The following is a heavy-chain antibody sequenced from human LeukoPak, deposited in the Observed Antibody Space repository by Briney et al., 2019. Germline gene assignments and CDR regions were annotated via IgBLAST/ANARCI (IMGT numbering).Heavy chain of an antibody. CDR1: GGSFSGYY. Sequence: PSETLSLTCSVYGGSFSGYYWSWIRQPPGKGLEWIGEINLGGSTNYNPSLKSRVTIPVDTSKNQFSLKLSSVTAADTAVYYCARGPPRGTMIVVVMQHAFDIWGQGTMVTVSS. CDR3: ARGPPRGTMIVVVMQHAFDI. J-gene: IGHJ3*02. CDR2: INLGGST. V-gene: IGHV4-34*01. D-gene: IGHD3-22*01.